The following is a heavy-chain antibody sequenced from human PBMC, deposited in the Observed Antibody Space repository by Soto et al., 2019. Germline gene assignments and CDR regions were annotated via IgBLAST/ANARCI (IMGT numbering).Heavy chain of an antibody. J-gene: IGHJ6*03. CDR3: AGPKAALGYYMDV. V-gene: IGHV4-39*01. CDR2: IYYSGST. Sequence: PSETLSLTCTVSGGSISSSSYYWGWIRQPPGKGLEWIGSIYYSGSTYYNPSLKSRVTISVDTSKNQFSLKLSSVTAADTAVYYCAGPKAALGYYMDVWGKGTTVTVSS. CDR1: GGSISSSSYY. D-gene: IGHD2-15*01.